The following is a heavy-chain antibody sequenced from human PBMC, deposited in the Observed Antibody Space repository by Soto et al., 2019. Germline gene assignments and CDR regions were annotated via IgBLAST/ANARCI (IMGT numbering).Heavy chain of an antibody. Sequence: SEARSLTCAVSGYSMRRGAYWGWRRQLPGKGLEWIGSIYHSGSTYYNPSLKSRVTISVDTSKNQFSLKLSSVTAADTAVYYCAREVYDIVVVVAATRPNWFDPWGQGPLVTVS. D-gene: IGHD2-15*01. J-gene: IGHJ5*02. CDR1: GYSMRRGAY. CDR2: IYHSGST. CDR3: AREVYDIVVVVAATRPNWFDP. V-gene: IGHV4-38-2*02.